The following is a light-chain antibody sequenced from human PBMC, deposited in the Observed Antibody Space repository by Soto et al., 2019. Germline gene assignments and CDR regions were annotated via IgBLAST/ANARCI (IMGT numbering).Light chain of an antibody. CDR2: AAS. Sequence: DIQMTQSPSSLSASVGDRVTITCRASQSITTYVNWYQQKPGKAPKLLIYAASSLQTGVPSRFSGGGSGTDFTLTFSSLQPEDFATYDCQQSYSSLPWTFGQGTKVEIK. CDR1: QSITTY. CDR3: QQSYSSLPWT. V-gene: IGKV1-39*01. J-gene: IGKJ1*01.